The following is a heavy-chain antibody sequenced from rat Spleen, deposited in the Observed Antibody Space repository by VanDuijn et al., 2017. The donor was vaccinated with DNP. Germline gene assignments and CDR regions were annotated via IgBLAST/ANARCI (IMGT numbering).Heavy chain of an antibody. D-gene: IGHD5-1*01. CDR3: ALQLGVFDY. CDR2: IDSAGST. CDR1: GYSITSSYR. J-gene: IGHJ2*01. V-gene: IGHV3-3*01. Sequence: EVQLQESGPGLVKPSQSLSLTCSVTGYSITSSYRWTWIRKFPGYKLEWMGYIDSAGSTVYHPSLKSRISITRDTSKNQFFLQVYSVSSEDSATFYCALQLGVFDYWGQGVMVTVSS.